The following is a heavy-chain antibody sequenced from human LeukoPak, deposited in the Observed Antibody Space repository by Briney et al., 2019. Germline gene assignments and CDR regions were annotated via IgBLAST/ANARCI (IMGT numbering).Heavy chain of an antibody. CDR2: INPNSGGT. Sequence: ASVKVSCKASGYTFTGYYMHWVRQAPGQGLEWMGRINPNSGGTNYAQKFQGRVTMTRDTSISTAYMELSRLRSDDTAVYYCAKFLPTHIVVANYYFDYWGQGTLVTVSS. D-gene: IGHD2-21*01. CDR3: AKFLPTHIVVANYYFDY. J-gene: IGHJ4*02. V-gene: IGHV1-2*06. CDR1: GYTFTGYY.